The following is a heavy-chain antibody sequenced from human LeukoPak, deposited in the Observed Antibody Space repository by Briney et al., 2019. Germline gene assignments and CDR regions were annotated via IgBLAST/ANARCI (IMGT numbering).Heavy chain of an antibody. D-gene: IGHD3-22*01. V-gene: IGHV3-9*01. CDR3: AKESRGLYDTAPSPNHYFDS. CDR1: GFTFPDYP. CDR2: INWNSGAL. Sequence: PGGSLRLSCAASGFTFPDYPMHWVRHIPGKGLEWITGINWNSGALGYADSVKGRFSVSRDNANNSLYLHMNSLRVEDTALYFCAKESRGLYDTAPSPNHYFDSWGQGTLVTVSS. J-gene: IGHJ4*02.